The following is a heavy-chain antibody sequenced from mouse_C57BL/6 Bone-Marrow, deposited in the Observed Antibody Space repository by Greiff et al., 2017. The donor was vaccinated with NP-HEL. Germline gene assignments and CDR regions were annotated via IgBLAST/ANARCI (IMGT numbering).Heavy chain of an antibody. CDR3: ARHYYGSRLQKYFDV. J-gene: IGHJ1*03. V-gene: IGHV1-52*01. Sequence: QVQLQQPGAELVRPGSSVKLSCKASGYTFTSYWMHWVKQRPIQGLEWIGNIDPSDSETHYNQKFKDKATLTVYKSSSTAYMQLSSLTSEDSAVYYCARHYYGSRLQKYFDVWGTGTTVTVSS. CDR1: GYTFTSYW. CDR2: IDPSDSET. D-gene: IGHD1-1*01.